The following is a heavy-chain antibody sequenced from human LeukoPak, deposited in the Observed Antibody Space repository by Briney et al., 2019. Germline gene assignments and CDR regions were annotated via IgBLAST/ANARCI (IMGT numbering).Heavy chain of an antibody. CDR1: GGSISSSNYY. CDR3: ARVPQTDIAARPSYYFDY. CDR2: IYYSGST. V-gene: IGHV4-39*07. Sequence: SKTLSLTCTVSGGSISSSNYYWGWIRQPPGKGLEWIGSIYYSGSTYYNPSLKSRVTISVDTSKNQLSLKLSSVTAADTAVYYCARVPQTDIAARPSYYFDYWGQGTLVTVSS. J-gene: IGHJ4*02. D-gene: IGHD6-6*01.